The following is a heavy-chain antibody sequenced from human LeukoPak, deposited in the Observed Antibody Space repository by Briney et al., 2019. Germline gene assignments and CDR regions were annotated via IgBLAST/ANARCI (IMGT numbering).Heavy chain of an antibody. Sequence: ASVKVSCKTSGYTFTSYALHWVRQAPGQGLEWMGWISAYNGKTNYAQKLQGRVTMTTDTSTSTAYMELRSLRSDDTAVYYCARDTPEGLPPGVGIILTAPDYWGQGTLVTVSS. CDR2: ISAYNGKT. J-gene: IGHJ4*02. D-gene: IGHD3-3*01. V-gene: IGHV1-18*01. CDR1: GYTFTSYA. CDR3: ARDTPEGLPPGVGIILTAPDY.